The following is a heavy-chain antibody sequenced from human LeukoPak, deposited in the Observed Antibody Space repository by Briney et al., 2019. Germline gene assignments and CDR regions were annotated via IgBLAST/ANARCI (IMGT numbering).Heavy chain of an antibody. Sequence: GGSLRPSCAASGSTFSNAWMTWVRQAPGKGLEWVGRSKSKSDGGTTDYAAAVKGRFTISRDDSKNTVYLQMNSLKTEDTAVYYCTTDLSGGSGAIDYWGQGTLVTVSS. D-gene: IGHD2-15*01. CDR1: GSTFSNAW. CDR3: TTDLSGGSGAIDY. CDR2: SKSKSDGGTT. J-gene: IGHJ4*02. V-gene: IGHV3-15*01.